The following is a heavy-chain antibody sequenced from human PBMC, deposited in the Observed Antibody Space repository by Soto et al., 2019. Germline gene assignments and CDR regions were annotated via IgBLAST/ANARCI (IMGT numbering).Heavy chain of an antibody. CDR1: GGTFSSYA. J-gene: IGHJ6*02. V-gene: IGHV1-69*01. D-gene: IGHD3-3*01. Sequence: QVQLVQSGAEVKKPGSSVKVSCKASGGTFSSYAISWVRQAPGQGLEWMGGIIPIFGTANYAQKLQGRVTITADESTSTAYMELSSLRSEHTAVYYCARVLRVVTAYYYYGMDVWGQGTTVNVSS. CDR3: ARVLRVVTAYYYYGMDV. CDR2: IIPIFGTA.